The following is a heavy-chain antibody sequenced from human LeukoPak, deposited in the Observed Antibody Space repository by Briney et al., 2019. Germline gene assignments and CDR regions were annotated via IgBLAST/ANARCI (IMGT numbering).Heavy chain of an antibody. V-gene: IGHV3-23*01. CDR2: MSGSGGTT. D-gene: IGHD2-15*01. CDR1: GFTFSGYA. J-gene: IGHJ5*02. CDR3: AREGCSGGSCYHNWFDP. Sequence: GGSLRLSCVASGFTFSGYAMSWVRQAPGKGLEWVSGMSGSGGTTYYADSVKGRFTISRDNAKNSLYLQMNSLRAEDTAVYYCAREGCSGGSCYHNWFDPWGQGTLVTVSS.